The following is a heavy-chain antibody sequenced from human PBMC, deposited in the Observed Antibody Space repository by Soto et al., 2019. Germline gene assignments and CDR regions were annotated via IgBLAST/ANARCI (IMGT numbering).Heavy chain of an antibody. J-gene: IGHJ6*02. CDR2: INHSGST. D-gene: IGHD3-16*01. V-gene: IGHV4-34*01. CDR1: GGSFSGYY. CDR3: ARGRYLRLGGARKDYYYYGMDV. Sequence: QVQLQQWGAGLLKPSETLSLTCAVYGGSFSGYYWSWIRQPPGKGLEWIGEINHSGSTNYSASLKSRVTISVDTSKNQFSPKLSSVTAADTAVYYCARGRYLRLGGARKDYYYYGMDVWGQGTTVTVFS.